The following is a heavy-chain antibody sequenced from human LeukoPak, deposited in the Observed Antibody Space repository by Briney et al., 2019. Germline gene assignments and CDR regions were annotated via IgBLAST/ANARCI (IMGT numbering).Heavy chain of an antibody. V-gene: IGHV1-69*05. CDR1: GGTFSSYA. D-gene: IGHD4-17*01. Sequence: ASVKVSCKASGGTFSSYAISWVRQAPGQGLEWMGRIIPIFGTANYAQKFQGRVTITTVESTSTAYMELSSLRSEDTAVYYCARAEPYGDYYFDYWGQGTLVTVSS. J-gene: IGHJ4*02. CDR3: ARAEPYGDYYFDY. CDR2: IIPIFGTA.